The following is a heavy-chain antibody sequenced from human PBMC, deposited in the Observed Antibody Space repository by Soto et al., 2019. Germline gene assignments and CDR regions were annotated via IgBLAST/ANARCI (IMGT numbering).Heavy chain of an antibody. CDR3: ARDLDYYGSGNYYNRIDY. J-gene: IGHJ4*02. V-gene: IGHV1-69*01. Sequence: QVQLVQSGAEVKKPGSSVKVSCKVSGGPFSDYAVSWVRQAPGQGLEWMGGIIPMFGTANYAQKFQGRVTXXXXXXXXXXXXXXXXXXXXXXXXXYCARDLDYYGSGNYYNRIDYWGQGTLVTVSS. CDR2: IIPMFGTA. CDR1: GGPFSDYA. D-gene: IGHD3-10*01.